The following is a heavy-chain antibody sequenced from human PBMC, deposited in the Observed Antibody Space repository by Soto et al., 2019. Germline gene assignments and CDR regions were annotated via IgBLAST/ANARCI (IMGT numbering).Heavy chain of an antibody. V-gene: IGHV4-30-2*06. J-gene: IGHJ6*02. CDR2: TYQSGSA. CDR1: GGCISSGGYS. CDR3: ARDYYGMDV. Sequence: PSETLSLTCTVSGGCISSGGYSWTWIRQSPGKGLEWIGYTYQSGSAYYNPSLKSRVTISVDRSKNQFSLNLTSVTAADTAVYYCARDYYGMDVWGQGTTVTVSS.